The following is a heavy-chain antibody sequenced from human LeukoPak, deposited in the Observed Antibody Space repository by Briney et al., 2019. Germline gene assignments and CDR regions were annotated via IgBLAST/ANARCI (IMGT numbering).Heavy chain of an antibody. Sequence: ASETLSLTCTVSGGSISSSSCYWGWIRQPPGKGLEWIGSIYYSGSTYYNPSLKSRVTISVDTSKNQFSLKLSSVTAADTAVYYCARSYYDFWSGYLGGAEYFQHWGQGTLVTVSS. J-gene: IGHJ1*01. CDR1: GGSISSSSCY. V-gene: IGHV4-39*01. CDR3: ARSYYDFWSGYLGGAEYFQH. D-gene: IGHD3-3*01. CDR2: IYYSGST.